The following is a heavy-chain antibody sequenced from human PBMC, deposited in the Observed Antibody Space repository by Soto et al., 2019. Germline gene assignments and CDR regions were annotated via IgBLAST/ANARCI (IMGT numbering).Heavy chain of an antibody. CDR2: ISGGGGST. J-gene: IGHJ3*02. D-gene: IGHD3-22*01. CDR1: GFTFSSYA. Sequence: PGGSLRLSCAASGFTFSSYAMSWVRQAPGKGLEWVSAISGGGGSTYYADSVKGRFTISRDNSKNTLYLQMNSLRAEDTAVYYCAKDLDVGPYYYDSSGYNDAFDIWGQGTMVTVSS. CDR3: AKDLDVGPYYYDSSGYNDAFDI. V-gene: IGHV3-23*01.